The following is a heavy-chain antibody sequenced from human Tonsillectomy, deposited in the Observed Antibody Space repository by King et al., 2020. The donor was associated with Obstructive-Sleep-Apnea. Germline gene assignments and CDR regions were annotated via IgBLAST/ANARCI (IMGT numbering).Heavy chain of an antibody. CDR3: ARGTWQPPTFDY. J-gene: IGHJ4*02. CDR1: GFTFSDYS. Sequence: VQLVESGGGLLQPGGSLRLSCAASGFTFSDYSMNWVRQAPGKGLEWVSYTSDIGATKYYADSVKGRFTISRDNAKKSLYLQMNSLRAEDTAVYYCARGTWQPPTFDYWGQGTLVTVSS. D-gene: IGHD1/OR15-1a*01. CDR2: TSDIGATK. V-gene: IGHV3-48*04.